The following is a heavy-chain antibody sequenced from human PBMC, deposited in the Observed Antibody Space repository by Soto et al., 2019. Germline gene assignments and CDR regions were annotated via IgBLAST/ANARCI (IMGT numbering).Heavy chain of an antibody. CDR1: GASIRSTDYY. Sequence: SETLSLTCSVSGASIRSTDYYWSWIRQAPGKGLEWIGYVYYTGSTYYNPSLMSRLTISVDTSKNQFSLKLTSVTAAETAVYYCVRTARQGAVAPHWFDRWGQGAQVTVSS. CDR2: VYYTGST. D-gene: IGHD2-21*02. CDR3: VRTARQGAVAPHWFDR. V-gene: IGHV4-30-4*01. J-gene: IGHJ5*02.